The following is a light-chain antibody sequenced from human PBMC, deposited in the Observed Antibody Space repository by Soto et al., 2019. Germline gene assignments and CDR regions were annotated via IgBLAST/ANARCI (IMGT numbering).Light chain of an antibody. V-gene: IGKV3-20*01. Sequence: EVVLTQSPRVLSVSPGETVSLSCRASQPVDSNSLAWYHHKPGLAPRLLILTATNRATRIPDRFSGSGSGTDFTLTISRLEPEDSGLYYCQQYVASPLTFGGGTRVEMK. CDR2: TAT. J-gene: IGKJ4*01. CDR1: QPVDSNS. CDR3: QQYVASPLT.